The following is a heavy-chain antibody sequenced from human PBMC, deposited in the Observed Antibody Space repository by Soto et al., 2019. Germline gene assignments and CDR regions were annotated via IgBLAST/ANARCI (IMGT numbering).Heavy chain of an antibody. D-gene: IGHD3-10*01. CDR1: GDSISSSSYY. CDR2: IYYSGST. Sequence: PSETLSLTCTVSGDSISSSSYYWGWIRQPPGKGLEWIGSIYYSGSTYYNPSLKSRVTISVDTSKNQFSLKLSSVTAADTAVYYCARGNKIRGYYGSLDYWGQGTLVTVSS. V-gene: IGHV4-39*01. J-gene: IGHJ4*02. CDR3: ARGNKIRGYYGSLDY.